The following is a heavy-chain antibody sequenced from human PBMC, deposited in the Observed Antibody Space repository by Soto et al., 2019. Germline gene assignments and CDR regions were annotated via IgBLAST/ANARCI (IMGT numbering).Heavy chain of an antibody. CDR2: INHSGST. V-gene: IGHV4-34*01. CDR3: ARGSKYHDFWSGYGRFDY. CDR1: GGSFSGYY. Sequence: QVQLQQWGAGLLKPSKTLSLTCAVYGGSFSGYYWSWIRQPPGKGLEWIGEINHSGSTNYNPSLKSRVTIPVDMSKNQFFLKLSSVTAADTAVYYCARGSKYHDFWSGYGRFDYWGQRTLVTVSS. D-gene: IGHD3-3*01. J-gene: IGHJ4*02.